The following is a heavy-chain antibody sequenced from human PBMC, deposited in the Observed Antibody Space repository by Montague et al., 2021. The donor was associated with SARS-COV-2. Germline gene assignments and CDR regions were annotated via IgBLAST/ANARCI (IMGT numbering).Heavy chain of an antibody. CDR1: GDSVSGSSAT. V-gene: IGHV6-1*01. CDR2: TYYRSRWSN. Sequence: CAISGDSVSGSSATWHWIRQSPSRGLEWLGRTYYRSRWSNDYAVSVRSRIIINPDTSTNQFSLQLSSVTPEDTAVYFCARERWAVGVSFDYWGQGTLVTVSS. D-gene: IGHD1-26*01. CDR3: ARERWAVGVSFDY. J-gene: IGHJ4*02.